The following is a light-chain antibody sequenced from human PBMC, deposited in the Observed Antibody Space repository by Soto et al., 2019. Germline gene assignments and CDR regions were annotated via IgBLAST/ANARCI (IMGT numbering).Light chain of an antibody. CDR3: QQRSDRLPIT. V-gene: IGKV3-11*01. J-gene: IGKJ5*01. CDR1: QSVSSH. CDR2: DAS. Sequence: PGERGTLSCRASQSVSSHLAWYQQKPGQAPRLLIYDASKRPTGIPARFSGSGPGTDFTLTISSLEPEDFAVYYCQQRSDRLPITFGQGTRLEIK.